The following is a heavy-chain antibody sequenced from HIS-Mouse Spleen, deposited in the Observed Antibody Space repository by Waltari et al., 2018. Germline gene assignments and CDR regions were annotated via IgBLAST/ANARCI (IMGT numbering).Heavy chain of an antibody. CDR3: ARGGLLAATYYFDY. Sequence: QVQLQESGPGLVKPSETLSLTCTVSGGSIRSYYWSGIRQPPGKGLEWIGYIYYSGSTNYNPSLKSRVTISVDTSKNQFSLKLSSVTAADTAVYYCARGGLLAATYYFDYWGQGTLVTVSS. CDR1: GGSIRSYY. J-gene: IGHJ4*02. D-gene: IGHD2-15*01. V-gene: IGHV4-59*08. CDR2: IYYSGST.